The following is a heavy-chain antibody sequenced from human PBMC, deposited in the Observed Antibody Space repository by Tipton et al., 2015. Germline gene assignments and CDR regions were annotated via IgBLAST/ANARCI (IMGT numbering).Heavy chain of an antibody. CDR3: VRGQWPGWELPPSG. CDR1: GGSVSSASYY. Sequence: TLSLTCTVSGGSVSSASYYWSWIRQPPGKGLEWIAYIYHTGTTNYNPSLKSRLTLSVDSSKNQFSLSLSSVTAADTAVYYCVRGQWPGWELPPSGWGQGSLVTVSS. V-gene: IGHV4-61*01. J-gene: IGHJ4*02. D-gene: IGHD6-19*01. CDR2: IYHTGTT.